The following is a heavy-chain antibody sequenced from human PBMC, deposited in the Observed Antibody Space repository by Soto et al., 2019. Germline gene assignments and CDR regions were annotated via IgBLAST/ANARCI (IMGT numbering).Heavy chain of an antibody. CDR1: GGTFSSYA. J-gene: IGHJ6*02. CDR3: ARGSLVVPAATLQYYYYGMDV. Sequence: SVKVSCKASGGTFSSYAISWARQAPGQGLEWMGGIIPIFGTANYAQKFQGRVTITADESTSTAYMELSSLRSEDTAVYYCARGSLVVPAATLQYYYYGMDVWGQGTTVTVSS. V-gene: IGHV1-69*13. CDR2: IIPIFGTA. D-gene: IGHD2-2*01.